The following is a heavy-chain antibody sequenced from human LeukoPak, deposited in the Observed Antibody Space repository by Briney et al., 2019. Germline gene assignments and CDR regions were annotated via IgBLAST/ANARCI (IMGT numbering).Heavy chain of an antibody. V-gene: IGHV4-59*01. CDR2: IYYSGNT. Sequence: SETLSLTCTVSGDSISSYYWSWIRQPPGKGLEWIGCIYYSGNTNYNPSLKSRVTISIDTSKNQFSLKLSSVTAADTAVYYCARDYAFDIWGQGTMVSVSS. J-gene: IGHJ3*02. CDR1: GDSISSYY. CDR3: ARDYAFDI.